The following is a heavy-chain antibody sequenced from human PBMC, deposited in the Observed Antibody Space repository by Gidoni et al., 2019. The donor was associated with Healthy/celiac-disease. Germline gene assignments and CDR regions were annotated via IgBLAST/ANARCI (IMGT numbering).Heavy chain of an antibody. J-gene: IGHJ3*02. CDR3: ARDRVGSGAFDI. CDR2: IWYDGSNK. Sequence: GLEWVAVIWYDGSNKYYADSVKGRFTISRDNSKNTRYLQMNSLRAEDTAVYYCARDRVGSGAFDIWGQGTMVTVSS. D-gene: IGHD3-10*01. V-gene: IGHV3-33*01.